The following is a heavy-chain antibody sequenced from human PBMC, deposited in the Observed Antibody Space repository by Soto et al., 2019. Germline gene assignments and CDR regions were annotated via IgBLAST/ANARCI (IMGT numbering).Heavy chain of an antibody. D-gene: IGHD3-16*01. CDR3: ARHGDYVFDY. CDR1: GFIFSDSW. J-gene: IGHJ4*02. V-gene: IGHV3-7*02. CDR2: IKTDGSSI. Sequence: EVQLVESGGDLVQPGGSLRLSCAASGFIFSDSWMGWVRQAPGKGLEWVANIKTDGSSIYYVGSVRGRFTISRDNAKNSVYLQMTSLRAEDTAVYYCARHGDYVFDYWGQGTLVTVSS.